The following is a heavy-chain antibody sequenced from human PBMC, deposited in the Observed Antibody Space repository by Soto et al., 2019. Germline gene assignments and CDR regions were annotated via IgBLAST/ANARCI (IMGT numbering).Heavy chain of an antibody. CDR1: GGTFSSYA. V-gene: IGHV1-69*12. Sequence: QVQLVQSGAEVKKPGSSVKVSCKASGGTFSSYAISWVRQAPGQGLEWLGGIIPIFGTANYAQKFQGRVTITADESTTTAYMELSSRTSEDTAVYYCAREREDTDMVTDYWGKGTLLTVSS. J-gene: IGHJ4*02. D-gene: IGHD5-18*01. CDR3: AREREDTDMVTDY. CDR2: IIPIFGTA.